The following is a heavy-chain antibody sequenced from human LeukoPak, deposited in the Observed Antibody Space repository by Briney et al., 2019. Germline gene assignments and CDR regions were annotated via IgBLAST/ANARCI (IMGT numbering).Heavy chain of an antibody. CDR2: ISGGTT. J-gene: IGHJ4*02. Sequence: PGGSLGISFKASGFTFVGFLLSWFPRAPGRGLEWIGFISGGTTEYAASVKGRFTISRDDSTSIAYLQMNSLTTEDTAVYYCSRGSGWLSVYWGQGTLVTVSS. D-gene: IGHD6-19*01. CDR3: SRGSGWLSVY. V-gene: IGHV3-49*03. CDR1: GFTFVGFL.